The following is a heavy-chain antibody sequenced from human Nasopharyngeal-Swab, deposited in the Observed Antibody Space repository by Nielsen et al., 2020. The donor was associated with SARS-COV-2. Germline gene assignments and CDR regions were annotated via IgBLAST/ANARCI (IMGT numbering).Heavy chain of an antibody. D-gene: IGHD6-19*01. J-gene: IGHJ4*02. V-gene: IGHV3-7*01. CDR1: GFNFSNFW. CDR3: ARAHPRQWLVAPDY. CDR2: MKQDGSVK. Sequence: GESLKISCTASGFNFSNFWMSWFRQAPGKGLEWVANMKQDGSVKYYLDSVKGRFTISRDNAKNSVFLEMNSLRAEDTAVYYCARAHPRQWLVAPDYWGQGTLVTVSS.